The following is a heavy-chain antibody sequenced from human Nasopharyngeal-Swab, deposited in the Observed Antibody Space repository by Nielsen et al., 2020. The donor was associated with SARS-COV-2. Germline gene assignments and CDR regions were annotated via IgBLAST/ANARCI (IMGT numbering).Heavy chain of an antibody. CDR2: LNPNSGGT. CDR1: GYTFTGYY. CDR3: ARRYYYYYYGMDV. J-gene: IGHJ6*02. Sequence: ASVKVSCKASGYTFTGYYMHWVRQAPGQGLEWMGRLNPNSGGTNYAQKFQGRVTMTRDTSISTAYMELSRLRSDDTAVYYCARRYYYYYYGMDVWGQGTTVTVSS. V-gene: IGHV1-2*06.